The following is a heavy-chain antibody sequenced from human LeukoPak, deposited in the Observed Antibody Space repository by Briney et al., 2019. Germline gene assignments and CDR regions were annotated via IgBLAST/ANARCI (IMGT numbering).Heavy chain of an antibody. Sequence: PSETLSLTCTVSGGSISSYYWSWIRQPPGKGLEWIGYIYYSGSTNYNPSLKSRVTISVDTSKNQFSLKLSSVTAADTAVYYCVVAYCGGDCYSPHPPMKFDPWGQGTLVTVSS. CDR3: VVAYCGGDCYSPHPPMKFDP. V-gene: IGHV4-59*01. CDR2: IYYSGST. J-gene: IGHJ5*02. CDR1: GGSISSYY. D-gene: IGHD2-21*02.